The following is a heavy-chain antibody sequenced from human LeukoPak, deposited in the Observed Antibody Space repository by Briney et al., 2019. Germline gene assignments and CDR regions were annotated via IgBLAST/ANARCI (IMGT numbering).Heavy chain of an antibody. J-gene: IGHJ5*02. D-gene: IGHD5-18*01. Sequence: ASVKVSCKASGYTFTGYYMHWVRQAPGQGLEWMGGIIPIFGTANYAQKFQGRVTITADKSTSTAYMELSSLRSEDTAVYYCARVGYSYGPQRSPFDPWGQGTLVTVSS. CDR2: IIPIFGTA. CDR1: GYTFTGYY. V-gene: IGHV1-69*06. CDR3: ARVGYSYGPQRSPFDP.